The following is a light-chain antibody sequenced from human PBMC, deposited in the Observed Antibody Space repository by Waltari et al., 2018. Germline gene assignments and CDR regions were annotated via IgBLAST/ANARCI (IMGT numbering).Light chain of an antibody. V-gene: IGKV1-5*03. CDR3: QQYDNYWT. J-gene: IGKJ1*01. Sequence: DIQMTQSPSPLSASVGDRVTITCGASQINTNWLAWYQQKPGKATKLLFYRASNLESVVPSRFSCSGSGTDSPLTISSLQPDYFATYYGQQYDNYWTFGQGTKVEIK. CDR1: QINTNW. CDR2: RAS.